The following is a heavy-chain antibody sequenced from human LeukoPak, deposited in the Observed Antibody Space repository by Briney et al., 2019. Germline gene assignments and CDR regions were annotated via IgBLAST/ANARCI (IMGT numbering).Heavy chain of an antibody. D-gene: IGHD5-24*01. CDR1: GFTFSSYA. CDR3: ARGGERWLQFWDAFDI. J-gene: IGHJ3*02. V-gene: IGHV3-23*01. CDR2: ISGSGGST. Sequence: GGSLRLSCAASGFTFSSYAMSWVRQAPGKGLEWVSAISGSGGSTYYADSVKGRFTISRDNSKNTLYLQMNSLRAEDTAVYYCARGGERWLQFWDAFDIWGQGTMVTVSS.